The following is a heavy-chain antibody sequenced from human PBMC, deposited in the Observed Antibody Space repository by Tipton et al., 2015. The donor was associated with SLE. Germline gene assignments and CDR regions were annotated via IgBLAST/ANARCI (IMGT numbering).Heavy chain of an antibody. CDR2: ISAYNGKT. D-gene: IGHD4-11*01. V-gene: IGHV1-18*01. CDR1: GLTFIAYD. CDR3: ARGEAYSNYEDY. J-gene: IGHJ4*02. Sequence: QLVQSGPEVKKPGASVKVSCKASGLTFIAYDISWVRQAPGQGLEWMGWISAYNGKTHYTENLQDRVTMTTDTFTSTAYMELRSLRSDDTAVYYCARGEAYSNYEDYWGQGTLVTVSS.